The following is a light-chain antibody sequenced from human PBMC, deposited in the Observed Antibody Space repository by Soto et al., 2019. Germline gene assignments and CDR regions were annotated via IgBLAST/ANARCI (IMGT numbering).Light chain of an antibody. CDR3: CSYAGSSTFYV. CDR1: SRDVGCYNL. V-gene: IGLV2-23*01. J-gene: IGLJ1*01. Sequence: QSALTQPASVSGSPGQSITISCTGTSRDVGCYNLVSWYQQHPGKAPKLMIYEGSNRPSGVSNRFSGSKSGNTASLTISGLQAEDEADYYCCSYAGSSTFYVFGTGTKLTVL. CDR2: EGS.